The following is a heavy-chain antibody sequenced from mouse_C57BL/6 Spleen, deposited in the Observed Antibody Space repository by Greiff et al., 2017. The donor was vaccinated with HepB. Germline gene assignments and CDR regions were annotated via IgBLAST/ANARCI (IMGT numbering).Heavy chain of an antibody. D-gene: IGHD1-1*01. V-gene: IGHV1-53*01. CDR2: INPSNGGT. CDR1: GYTFTSYW. Sequence: QVQLQQPGTELVKPGASVKLSCKASGYTFTSYWMHWVKQRPGQGLEWIGNINPSNGGTNYNEKFKSKATLTVDKSSSTAYMQLSSLTSEDSAVYYCATPPCYGSSYGDYFDYWGQGTTLTVSS. CDR3: ATPPCYGSSYGDYFDY. J-gene: IGHJ2*01.